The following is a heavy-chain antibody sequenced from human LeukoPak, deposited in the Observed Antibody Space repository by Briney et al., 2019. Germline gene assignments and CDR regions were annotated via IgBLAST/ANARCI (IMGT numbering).Heavy chain of an antibody. V-gene: IGHV4-34*01. D-gene: IGHD3-3*02. CDR2: INHSGST. CDR1: GGSFSGYY. J-gene: IGHJ4*02. CDR3: ARGPFHYFDY. Sequence: PSETLSLTRAVYGGSFSGYYWSWIRQPPGKGLEWIGEINHSGSTNYNPSLKSRVTISVDTSKNQFSLKLSSVTAADTAVYYCARGPFHYFDYWGQGTLVTVSS.